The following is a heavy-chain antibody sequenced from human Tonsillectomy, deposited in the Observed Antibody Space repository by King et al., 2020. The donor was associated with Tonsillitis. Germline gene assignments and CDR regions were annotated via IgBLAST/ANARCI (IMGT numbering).Heavy chain of an antibody. V-gene: IGHV2-70*01. D-gene: IGHD2-21*02. J-gene: IGHJ6*03. CDR1: GFSLSTRGMC. CDR2: IDWDDDK. CDR3: GRSVTGYNYHYYIDV. Sequence: VTLKESGPALVKPTQTLTLTCTFSGFSLSTRGMCVSWIRQPPGKALEWLALIDWDDDKYYRTSLKTRLTISKDTSKKQVVLTMANMDPMDTATYYCGRSVTGYNYHYYIDVWGKGTTVTVSS.